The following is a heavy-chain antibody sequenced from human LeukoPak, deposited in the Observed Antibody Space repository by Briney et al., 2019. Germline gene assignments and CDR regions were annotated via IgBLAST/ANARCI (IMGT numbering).Heavy chain of an antibody. V-gene: IGHV1-69*04. CDR1: GGTFSSSD. D-gene: IGHD1-20*01. CDR2: IIPILGIT. CDR3: AKVHSVTGTFDY. J-gene: IGHJ4*02. Sequence: SVKVSCKASGGTFSSSDISWVRQAPGQGLEWMGRIIPILGITKYAQKFQGRVVITADKPTSTAYMELNTLTSEDTAVYYCAKVHSVTGTFDYWGQGTLVTVSS.